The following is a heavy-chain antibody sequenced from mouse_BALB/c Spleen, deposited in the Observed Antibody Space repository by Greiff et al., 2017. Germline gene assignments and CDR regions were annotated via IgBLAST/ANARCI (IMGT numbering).Heavy chain of an antibody. D-gene: IGHD2-3*01. CDR1: GFTFSSYA. CDR3: ARGGGYYGY. CDR2: ISSGGST. Sequence: EVMLVESGGGLVKPGGSLKLSCAASGFTFSSYAMSWVRQTPEKRLEWVASISSGGSTYYPDSVKGRFTISRDNARNILYLQMSSLRSEDTAMYYCARGGGYYGYWGQGTTLTVSS. J-gene: IGHJ2*01. V-gene: IGHV5-6-5*01.